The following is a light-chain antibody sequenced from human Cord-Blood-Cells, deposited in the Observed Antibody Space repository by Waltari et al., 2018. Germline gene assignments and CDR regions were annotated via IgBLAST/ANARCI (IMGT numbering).Light chain of an antibody. CDR3: QQSYSTPYR. J-gene: IGKJ2*03. V-gene: IGKV1-39*01. Sequence: DIHMTQSPSSLSASVGDRVTITCRASQSISSYLNWYQQKPGKAPKLLIYAASSLQSGVPSRFSGSGSGTDFTLTISSLEPEDFATYYCQQSYSTPYRFGQGTKLEIK. CDR1: QSISSY. CDR2: AAS.